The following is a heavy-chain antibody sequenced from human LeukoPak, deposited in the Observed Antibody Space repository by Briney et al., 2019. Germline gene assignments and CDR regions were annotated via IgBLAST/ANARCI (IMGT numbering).Heavy chain of an antibody. CDR3: ARSTYYDSSGYYDY. CDR2: ISAYNGNT. CDR1: GYTFTSYG. Sequence: GASVKVSCKASGYTFTSYGISWVRQAPGQGLEWMGWISAYNGNTNYAQKLQGRVTMTTDTSTSTAYMELRSLRSDDTAVYYCARSTYYDSSGYYDYWGQGTLVTVSS. D-gene: IGHD3-22*01. J-gene: IGHJ4*02. V-gene: IGHV1-18*01.